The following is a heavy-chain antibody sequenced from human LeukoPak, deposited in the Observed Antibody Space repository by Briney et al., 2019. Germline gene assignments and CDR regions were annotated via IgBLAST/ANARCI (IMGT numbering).Heavy chain of an antibody. J-gene: IGHJ2*01. CDR3: ARLEYGHWYFDL. V-gene: IGHV4-38-2*02. CDR1: GYSISSGYY. D-gene: IGHD4-17*01. CDR2: IYHSGST. Sequence: SETLSLTCTVSGYSISSGYYWGWIRQPPGKGLEWIGSIYHSGSTYYNPSLKSRVTISVDTSKNQFSLNLSSVTAADTAVYYCARLEYGHWYFDLWGRGTLVTVSS.